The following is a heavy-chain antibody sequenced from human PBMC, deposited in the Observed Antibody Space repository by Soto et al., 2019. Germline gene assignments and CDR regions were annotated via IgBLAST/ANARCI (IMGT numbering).Heavy chain of an antibody. CDR1: GFTFSSYA. CDR3: AKEXYYDSSGYFYYYYGMDV. CDR2: ISGSGGST. D-gene: IGHD3-22*01. Sequence: GGSLRLSCAASGFTFSSYAMSWVRQAPGKGLEWVSAISGSGGSTYYADSVKGRFTISRDNSKNTLYLQMNSLRAEDTAVYYCAKEXYYDSSGYFYYYYGMDVWGQGTTVTVSS. V-gene: IGHV3-23*01. J-gene: IGHJ6*02.